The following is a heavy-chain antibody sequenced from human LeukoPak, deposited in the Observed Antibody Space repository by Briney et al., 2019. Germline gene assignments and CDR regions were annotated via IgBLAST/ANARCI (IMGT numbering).Heavy chain of an antibody. CDR2: INPNSGGT. V-gene: IGHV1-2*02. Sequence: ASVKVSCKASGYTFTGYYMHWVRQAPGQGLEWMGWINPNSGGTNYAQKFQGRVTMTRDTSISTVYMELSRLRSDDTAVFYCARDISGSYDYFDYWGQGTLVTVSS. D-gene: IGHD1-26*01. CDR3: ARDISGSYDYFDY. J-gene: IGHJ4*02. CDR1: GYTFTGYY.